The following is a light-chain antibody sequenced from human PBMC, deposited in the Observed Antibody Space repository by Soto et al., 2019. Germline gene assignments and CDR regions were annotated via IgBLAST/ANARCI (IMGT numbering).Light chain of an antibody. V-gene: IGKV3-20*01. CDR1: QSVSSSY. Sequence: EIVLTQSPGTLSLSPGERATLSCRASQSVSSSYLAWYQQKPGQAPRLLICGASSRATGIPDRFSGSGSGTDFTLTISRLEPEDFAVYYCQQYADRPRTFGQGTKVDIK. CDR2: GAS. CDR3: QQYADRPRT. J-gene: IGKJ1*01.